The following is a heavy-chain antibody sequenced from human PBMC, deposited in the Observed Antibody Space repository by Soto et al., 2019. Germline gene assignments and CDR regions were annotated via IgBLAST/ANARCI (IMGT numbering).Heavy chain of an antibody. Sequence: QVQLVQSGAEVKKPGSSVKVSCKASGGTFSSYTISWVRQAPGQGLEWMGRIIPILGIANYAQKFQGRVTITADKFTSTAYMELSSLRSEDTAVYYCARDPDYCSGGSCYPPRWFDPWGQGTLVTVSS. CDR2: IIPILGIA. J-gene: IGHJ5*02. V-gene: IGHV1-69*08. CDR3: ARDPDYCSGGSCYPPRWFDP. CDR1: GGTFSSYT. D-gene: IGHD2-15*01.